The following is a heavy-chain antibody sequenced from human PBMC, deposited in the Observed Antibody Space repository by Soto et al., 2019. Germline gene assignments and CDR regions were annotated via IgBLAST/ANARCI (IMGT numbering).Heavy chain of an antibody. CDR1: GCSFTSYW. CDR3: ARLSTFGGVIAYYYYGMDV. J-gene: IGHJ6*02. CDR2: IYPGDSDT. D-gene: IGHD3-16*02. V-gene: IGHV5-51*01. Sequence: GESLKISCMGSGCSFTSYWIGWVRQMPGKGLEWMGIIYPGDSDTRYSPSFQGQVTISADKSISTAYLQWSSLKASDTAMYYCARLSTFGGVIAYYYYGMDVWGQGTTVTVSS.